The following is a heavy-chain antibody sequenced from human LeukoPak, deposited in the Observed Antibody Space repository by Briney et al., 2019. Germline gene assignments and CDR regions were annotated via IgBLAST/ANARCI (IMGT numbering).Heavy chain of an antibody. D-gene: IGHD3-10*01. J-gene: IGHJ4*02. V-gene: IGHV3-23*01. CDR1: GFIFSSYA. Sequence: PGGSQRLSCAASGFIFSSYAMSWVRQAPGKGLEWVSVISGSGGSTYHADSVKGRFTISRDNSNNTLYMQMNSLRAEDTAVYYCAKTDGNMIRGVIITCDYWGQGTLVTVSS. CDR2: ISGSGGST. CDR3: AKTDGNMIRGVIITCDY.